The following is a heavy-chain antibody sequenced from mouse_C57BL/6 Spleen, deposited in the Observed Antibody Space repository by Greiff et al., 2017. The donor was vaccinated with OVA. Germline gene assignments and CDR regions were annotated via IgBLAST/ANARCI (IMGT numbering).Heavy chain of an antibody. CDR2: IDPEDGET. CDR1: GFTITDYY. V-gene: IGHV14-2*01. D-gene: IGHD4-1*02. CDR3: ARPSTGTSYYFDY. Sequence: VQLQQSGAELVKPGASVKLSCTASGFTITDYYMHWVKQRTEQGLEWIGRIDPEDGETKYAPKFQGKATITADTSSNTAYLQLSSLTCEDTAVYDSARPSTGTSYYFDYWGQGTTLTVSS. J-gene: IGHJ2*01.